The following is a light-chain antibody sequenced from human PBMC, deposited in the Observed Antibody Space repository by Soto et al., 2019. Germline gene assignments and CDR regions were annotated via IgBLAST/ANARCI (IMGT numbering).Light chain of an antibody. J-gene: IGKJ4*01. V-gene: IGKV3-15*01. Sequence: MTQSPSTLSVSPGERATLSFRASQRIRRNLAWYQQKPGQAPRLLIYDTSTRATGVPTRLSGSRSGAEFTLTINSLKSEDFAVYYCQPYNNWPLTFGGGTKVDIK. CDR2: DTS. CDR1: QRIRRN. CDR3: QPYNNWPLT.